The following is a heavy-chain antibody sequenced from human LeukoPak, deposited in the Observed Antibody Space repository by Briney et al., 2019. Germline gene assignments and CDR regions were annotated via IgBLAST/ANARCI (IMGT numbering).Heavy chain of an antibody. CDR3: ARDDKDIVVVPAGILANGLAAGEYNWFDP. D-gene: IGHD2-2*01. CDR1: GGTFSSYA. V-gene: IGHV1-69*13. CDR2: IIPIFGTA. Sequence: ASVKVSCKASGGTFSSYAISWVRQAPGQGLEWMGGIIPIFGTANYAQKFQGRVTITADESTSTAYMELSRLRSDDTAVYYCARDDKDIVVVPAGILANGLAAGEYNWFDPWGQGTLVTVSS. J-gene: IGHJ5*02.